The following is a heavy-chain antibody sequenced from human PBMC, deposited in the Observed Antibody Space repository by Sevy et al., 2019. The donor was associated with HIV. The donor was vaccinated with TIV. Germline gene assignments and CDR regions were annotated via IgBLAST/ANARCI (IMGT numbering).Heavy chain of an antibody. V-gene: IGHV3-7*01. CDR2: IRPDGSDK. CDR1: GFTFSPYW. J-gene: IGHJ4*02. Sequence: GGSLRLSCAASGFTFSPYWMTWVRQAPGKGLEWVANIRPDGSDKYYVDSVKGRFTSSRDNAKNSLYLQMNSRRADDTAMYYCARGVGLDCWGQGALVTVSS. D-gene: IGHD1-26*01. CDR3: ARGVGLDC.